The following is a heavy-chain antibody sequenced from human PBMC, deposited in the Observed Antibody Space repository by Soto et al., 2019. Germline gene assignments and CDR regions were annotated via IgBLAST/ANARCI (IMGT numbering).Heavy chain of an antibody. CDR3: ARARGNSGYYYYGMDV. V-gene: IGHV4-59*01. CDR1: GGSISSYY. CDR2: VYYSGST. D-gene: IGHD2-21*02. J-gene: IGHJ6*02. Sequence: TLSLTCNVSGGSISSYYWSWIRQPPGKGLEWIGYVYYSGSTNYNPSLKSRVTISIDTSKNQFSLKLSSVTAADTAVYYCARARGNSGYYYYGMDVWGQGTTVTVS.